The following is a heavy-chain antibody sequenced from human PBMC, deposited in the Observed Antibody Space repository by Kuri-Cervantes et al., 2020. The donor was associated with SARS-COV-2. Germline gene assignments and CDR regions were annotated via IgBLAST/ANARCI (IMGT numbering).Heavy chain of an antibody. V-gene: IGHV1-69*06. J-gene: IGHJ3*01. Sequence: SVKVSCKASGYTFKNFGISWVRQAPGQGLEWMGGIIPLFGTTGSAQTFRGRITITADKSTNTAYMELSSLTSEDTAMYFCARDRVGRENAFDVWGLGTMVTVSS. D-gene: IGHD5-24*01. CDR3: ARDRVGRENAFDV. CDR2: IIPLFGTT. CDR1: GYTFKNFG.